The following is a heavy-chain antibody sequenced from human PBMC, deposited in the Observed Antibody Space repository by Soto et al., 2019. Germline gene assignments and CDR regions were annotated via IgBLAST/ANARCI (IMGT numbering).Heavy chain of an antibody. CDR3: AREWWEQTPRPYYYYGMDV. CDR1: GFTFSSYA. CDR2: VSGSGGST. J-gene: IGHJ6*02. D-gene: IGHD1-26*01. V-gene: IGHV3-23*01. Sequence: PGGSLRLSCAASGFTFSSYAMSWVRQAPGKGLEWVSAVSGSGGSTYYADSVKGRFTISRDNSKNTLYLQMNSLRAEDTAVYYCAREWWEQTPRPYYYYGMDVWGQGTTVTVPS.